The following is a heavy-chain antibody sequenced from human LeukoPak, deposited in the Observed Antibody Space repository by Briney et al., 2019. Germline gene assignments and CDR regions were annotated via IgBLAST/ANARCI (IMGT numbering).Heavy chain of an antibody. CDR1: GYTFTSYD. J-gene: IGHJ4*02. CDR2: MNPNSGNT. Sequence: ASVKVSCKASGYTFTSYDINWVRQATGQGLEWMEWMNPNSGNTGYAQKFQGRVTMTRNTSISTAYMELSSLRSEDTAVYYCARQNYYDSSGYYYRTPADYWGQGTLVTVSS. CDR3: ARQNYYDSSGYYYRTPADY. V-gene: IGHV1-8*01. D-gene: IGHD3-22*01.